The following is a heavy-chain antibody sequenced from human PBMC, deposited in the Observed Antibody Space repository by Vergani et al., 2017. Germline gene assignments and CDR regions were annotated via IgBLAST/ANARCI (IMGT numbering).Heavy chain of an antibody. V-gene: IGHV4-61*02. D-gene: IGHD3-10*01. Sequence: QVQLQESGPGLVKPSQTLSLTCTVSSDSTSGGRYYWSWIRQPAGKGLEWIGRIYTSGSANYNPSLKSRVTISVNTSKNQFSLKLSSVTAADTAVYYCARRKSVPYYYGSGSYTDAFASWGQGTIVTVSS. CDR2: IYTSGSA. J-gene: IGHJ3*02. CDR3: ARRKSVPYYYGSGSYTDAFAS. CDR1: SDSTSGGRYY.